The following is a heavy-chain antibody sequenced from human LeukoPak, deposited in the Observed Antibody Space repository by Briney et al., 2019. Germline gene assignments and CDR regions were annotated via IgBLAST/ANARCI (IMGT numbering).Heavy chain of an antibody. J-gene: IGHJ4*02. CDR2: IYYSGST. D-gene: IGHD4-11*01. V-gene: IGHV4-39*01. CDR1: GGSISSSSYF. CDR3: ARHNSPASFDY. Sequence: SETLSPTCTVSGGSISSSSYFWVWIRQPPGKGVEWIGSIYYSGSTYYNPSLNSRVTISVDTSKNQFSLKLSSVTAADTAVYYCARHNSPASFDYWGQGTLVTVSS.